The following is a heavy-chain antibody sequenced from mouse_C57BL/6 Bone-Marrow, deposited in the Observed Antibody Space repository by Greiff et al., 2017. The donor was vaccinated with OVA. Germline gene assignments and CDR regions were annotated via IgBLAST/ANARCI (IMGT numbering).Heavy chain of an antibody. V-gene: IGHV5-17*01. CDR2: ISSGSSTI. CDR3: ARRMVTTGGYFDY. J-gene: IGHJ2*01. CDR1: GFTFSDYG. Sequence: EVHLVESGGGLVKPGGSLKLSCAASGFTFSDYGMHWVRQAPEKGLEWVAYISSGSSTIYYADKVKGRFTISRDNAKNTLFLQMTSLRSEDTAMYYCARRMVTTGGYFDYWGQGTTLTVSS. D-gene: IGHD2-3*01.